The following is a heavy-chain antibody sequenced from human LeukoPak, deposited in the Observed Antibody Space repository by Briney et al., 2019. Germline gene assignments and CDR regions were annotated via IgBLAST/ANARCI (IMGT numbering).Heavy chain of an antibody. CDR3: AKENSGSYHFDY. CDR2: ISSSGSTI. Sequence: GGSLRLSCAASGFTFSSYSMNWVRQAPGKGLEWVSYISSSGSTIYYADSVKGRFTISRDNAKNSLYLQMNSLRTEDTALYYCAKENSGSYHFDYWGQGTLVTVSS. V-gene: IGHV3-48*04. D-gene: IGHD1-26*01. CDR1: GFTFSSYS. J-gene: IGHJ4*02.